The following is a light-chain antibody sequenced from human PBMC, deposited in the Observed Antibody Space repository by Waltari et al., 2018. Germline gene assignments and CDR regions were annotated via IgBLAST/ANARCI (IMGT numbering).Light chain of an antibody. Sequence: QSALTQPASVSGSPGQSIPISCTGTSSDVGRYNYLSWYQQHPGKAPKLMIYDVSNRPSGVSNRFSGSKSGNTASLTISGLQAEDEADYYCSSFTTTSARVFGGGTTVTV. CDR1: SSDVGRYNY. CDR3: SSFTTTSARV. J-gene: IGLJ1*01. V-gene: IGLV2-14*03. CDR2: DVS.